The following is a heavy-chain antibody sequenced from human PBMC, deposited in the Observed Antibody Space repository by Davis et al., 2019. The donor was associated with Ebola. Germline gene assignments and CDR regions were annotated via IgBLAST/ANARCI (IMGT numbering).Heavy chain of an antibody. Sequence: GGSLRLSCAASGFIVSDKYISWVRQAPGKGLEWVSVIYTDGRTYYADSVRGRFTISRDNSKNTLYLQMNGLRVEDTAIYYCAKDTSNIWFDIWGQGTNVTVSS. D-gene: IGHD1-26*01. CDR3: AKDTSNIWFDI. CDR1: GFIVSDKY. CDR2: IYTDGRT. V-gene: IGHV3-53*01. J-gene: IGHJ3*02.